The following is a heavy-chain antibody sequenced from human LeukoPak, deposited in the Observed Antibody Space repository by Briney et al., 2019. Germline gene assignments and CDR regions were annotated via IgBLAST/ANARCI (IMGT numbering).Heavy chain of an antibody. CDR3: ARGKLERRGIYGMDV. CDR2: MNPNSGNT. D-gene: IGHD1-1*01. CDR1: GYTFTSYD. V-gene: IGHV1-8*01. J-gene: IGHJ6*02. Sequence: ASVKVSCKASGYTFTSYDINWVRQATGQGLEWMGWMNPNSGNTGYAQKLQGRVTMTRNTSISTAYMELSSLRSEDTAVYYCARGKLERRGIYGMDVWGQGTTVTVSS.